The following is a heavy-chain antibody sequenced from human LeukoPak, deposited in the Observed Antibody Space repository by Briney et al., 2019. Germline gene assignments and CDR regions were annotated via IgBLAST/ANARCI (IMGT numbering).Heavy chain of an antibody. V-gene: IGHV4-39*07. J-gene: IGHJ4*02. CDR3: ARVDYGDYSKDFDY. CDR1: GGSISSGDYY. D-gene: IGHD4-17*01. Sequence: SQTLSLTCTVSGGSISSGDYYWGWIRQPPGKGLEWIGSIYHSGSTYYNPSLKSRVTISVDTSKNQFSLRLSSVTAADTAMYYCARVDYGDYSKDFDYWGQGILVTVSS. CDR2: IYHSGST.